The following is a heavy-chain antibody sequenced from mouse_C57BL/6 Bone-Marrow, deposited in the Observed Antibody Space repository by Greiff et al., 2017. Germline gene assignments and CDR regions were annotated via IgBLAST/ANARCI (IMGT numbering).Heavy chain of an antibody. V-gene: IGHV14-4*01. J-gene: IGHJ3*01. CDR2: IDPENGDT. CDR3: TAWKGEFAY. Sequence: EVQLQQSGAELVRPGASVKLSCTASGFNIKDDYMHWVKQRPEQGLEWIGWIDPENGDTEYASKFQGKATITADTSSNTAYLQLSSLTSEDTAVYYCTAWKGEFAYWGQGTLVTVSA. CDR1: GFNIKDDY.